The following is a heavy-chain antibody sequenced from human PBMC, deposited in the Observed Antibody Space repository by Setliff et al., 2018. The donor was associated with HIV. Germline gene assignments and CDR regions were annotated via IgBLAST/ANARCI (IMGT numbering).Heavy chain of an antibody. CDR2: ISYDGKTT. CDR1: GFTFSTFA. J-gene: IGHJ4*02. CDR3: ASARIPTGGTSTSFDY. Sequence: GGSLRLSCVASGFTFSTFAMYWVRQAPAKGLEWVSAISYDGKTTRYADSVMGRFTVSRDNSKNTLYLQLNGLRPGGTGVYYCASARIPTGGTSTSFDYWGQGTQVTVSS. V-gene: IGHV3-30*04. D-gene: IGHD1-1*01.